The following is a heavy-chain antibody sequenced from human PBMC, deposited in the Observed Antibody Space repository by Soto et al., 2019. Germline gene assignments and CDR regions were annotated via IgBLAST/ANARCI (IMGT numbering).Heavy chain of an antibody. V-gene: IGHV1-3*01. CDR2: INAGNGNT. CDR1: GYTFTSYA. D-gene: IGHD1-26*01. J-gene: IGHJ6*02. CDR3: ARDFGGIVGATTSPRDYYYGMDV. Sequence: ASVKVSCKASGYTFTSYAMHWVRQAPRQRLEWMGWINAGNGNTKYSQKFQGRVTITRDTSASTAYMELSSLRSEDTAVYYCARDFGGIVGATTSPRDYYYGMDVWGQGTTVTVSS.